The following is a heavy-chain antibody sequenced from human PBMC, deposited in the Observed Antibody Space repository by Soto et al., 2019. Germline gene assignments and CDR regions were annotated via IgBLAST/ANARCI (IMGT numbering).Heavy chain of an antibody. CDR3: ARGDYDFWSGYFSRGMDV. J-gene: IGHJ6*02. D-gene: IGHD3-3*01. CDR2: IYPGDSDT. V-gene: IGHV5-51*01. Sequence: PGESRKISCKGSGYSFTSYWIGWVRQMPGKGLEWMGIIYPGDSDTRYSPSFQGQVTISADKSISTAYLQWSSLKASDTAMYYCARGDYDFWSGYFSRGMDVWGQGTTVTVSS. CDR1: GYSFTSYW.